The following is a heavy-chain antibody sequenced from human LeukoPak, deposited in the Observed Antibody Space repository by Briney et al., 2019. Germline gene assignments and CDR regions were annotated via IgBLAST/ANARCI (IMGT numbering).Heavy chain of an antibody. Sequence: GGSLRLSCAASGFTFDDYAMPWVRQAPGKGLEWVSGISWNSGSIGYADSVKGRFTISRDNAKNSLYLQMNSLRAEDTALYYCAKSPVAGPYYFDYWGQGTLVTVSS. CDR3: AKSPVAGPYYFDY. D-gene: IGHD6-19*01. CDR2: ISWNSGSI. CDR1: GFTFDDYA. V-gene: IGHV3-9*01. J-gene: IGHJ4*02.